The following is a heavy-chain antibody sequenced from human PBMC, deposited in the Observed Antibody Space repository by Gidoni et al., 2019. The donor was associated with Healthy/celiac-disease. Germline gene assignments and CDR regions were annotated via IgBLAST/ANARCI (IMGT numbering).Heavy chain of an antibody. J-gene: IGHJ3*02. CDR2: INHSGST. Sequence: QVQLQQWGAGLLKPSETLSLTCAVYGGSFSGYYWSWIRQPPGKGLEWIGEINHSGSTNYNPSLKSRVTISVDTSKNQFSLKLSSVTAADTAVYYWARGWGHIVVVTATPGAFDIWGQGTMVTVSS. D-gene: IGHD2-21*02. CDR3: ARGWGHIVVVTATPGAFDI. V-gene: IGHV4-34*01. CDR1: GGSFSGYY.